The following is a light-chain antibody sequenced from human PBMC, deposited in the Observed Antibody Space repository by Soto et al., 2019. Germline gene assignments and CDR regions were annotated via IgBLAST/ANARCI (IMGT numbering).Light chain of an antibody. J-gene: IGLJ1*01. Sequence: SALTQPASVSASPGQSITISCTGTSSDVVGYNYVSWYQQQPGKAPKFMIYDVTNRPSGVSNRFSGSKSGNTASLTISGLQAEDEADYYCCSYTTSNTRQIVFGTGTKVTVL. CDR1: SSDVVGYNY. CDR2: DVT. CDR3: CSYTTSNTRQIV. V-gene: IGLV2-14*01.